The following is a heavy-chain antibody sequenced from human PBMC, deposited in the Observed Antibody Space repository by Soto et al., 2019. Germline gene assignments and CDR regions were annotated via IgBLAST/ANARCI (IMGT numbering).Heavy chain of an antibody. CDR2: ISAYNGNT. J-gene: IGHJ4*02. D-gene: IGHD2-2*01. Sequence: ASVKVSCKASGYTFTSYGISWVRQAPGQGLEWMGWISAYNGNTNYAQKLQGRVTMTTDTPTSTAYMELRSLRSDDTAVYYCARGDCSSTSCYAPFDSDLDYWGQGTLVTVSS. CDR3: ARGDCSSTSCYAPFDSDLDY. CDR1: GYTFTSYG. V-gene: IGHV1-18*01.